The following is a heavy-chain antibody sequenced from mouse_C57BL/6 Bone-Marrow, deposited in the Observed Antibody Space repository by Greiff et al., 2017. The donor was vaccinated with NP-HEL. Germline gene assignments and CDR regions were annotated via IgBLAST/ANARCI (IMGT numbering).Heavy chain of an antibody. J-gene: IGHJ1*03. CDR3: ARSYYGSSYWYFDV. V-gene: IGHV1-53*01. CDR1: CYTFTSYW. CDR2: INPSNGGT. D-gene: IGHD1-1*01. Sequence: QVQLQQPGTELVKPGASVKLSCKASCYTFTSYWMHWVKQRPGQGLEWIGNINPSNGGTNYNEKFKSKATLTVDKSSSTAYMQLSSLTSEDSAVYYCARSYYGSSYWYFDVWGTGTTVTVSS.